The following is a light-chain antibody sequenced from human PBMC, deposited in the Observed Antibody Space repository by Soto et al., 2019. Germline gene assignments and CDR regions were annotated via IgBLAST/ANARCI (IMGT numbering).Light chain of an antibody. Sequence: IVLTQSPGTLSLSPGDKATLSCKSSQTVSNSYSAWYQQKPGPAPRLLIYDSAKRATGIPDRFSGSASGTEFTLTISRLEPEDVAVYFCQQYDNPPHYTFGQGTKLEIK. V-gene: IGKV3-20*01. CDR2: DSA. CDR1: QTVSNSY. CDR3: QQYDNPPHYT. J-gene: IGKJ2*01.